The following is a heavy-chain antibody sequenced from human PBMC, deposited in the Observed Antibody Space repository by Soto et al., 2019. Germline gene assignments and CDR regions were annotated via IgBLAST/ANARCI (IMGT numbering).Heavy chain of an antibody. CDR1: GFPFSKHA. Sequence: EVQLLESGGCLVQPGGSLRVSCAASGFPFSKHAMSWVRQAPGKGLEWVSGISDGGDLIYYADSVKGRFSMSRDNSENMLYLQMTNLRAEDTAIYFCAKKQGTGLAAKNFDFWGQGTLVTVSS. CDR2: ISDGGDLI. D-gene: IGHD2-15*01. V-gene: IGHV3-23*01. J-gene: IGHJ4*02. CDR3: AKKQGTGLAAKNFDF.